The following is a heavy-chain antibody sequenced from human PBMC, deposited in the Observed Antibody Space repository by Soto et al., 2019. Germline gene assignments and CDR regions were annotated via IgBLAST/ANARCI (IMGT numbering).Heavy chain of an antibody. D-gene: IGHD3-3*01. J-gene: IGHJ5*02. CDR3: ARVNYDFWSGYSGGWFDP. V-gene: IGHV3-74*01. Sequence: GGSLRLSCAAPGFTFSSYWMHWVRQAPGKGLVWVSRINSDGSSTSYADSVKGRFTISRDNAKNTLYLQMNSLRAEDTAVYYCARVNYDFWSGYSGGWFDPWGQGTLVTVSS. CDR1: GFTFSSYW. CDR2: INSDGSST.